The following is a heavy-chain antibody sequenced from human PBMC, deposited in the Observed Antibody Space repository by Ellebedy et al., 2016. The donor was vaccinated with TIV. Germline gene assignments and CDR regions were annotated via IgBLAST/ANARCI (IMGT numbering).Heavy chain of an antibody. CDR2: IYQDGSNQ. CDR3: ARRGSYGDYAVEINSWFDT. V-gene: IGHV3-7*01. J-gene: IGHJ5*02. CDR1: GFSFRSYW. Sequence: PGGSLRLSCVASGFSFRSYWMSWVRQAPGKGLEWVANIYQDGSNQYYVDSVKGRFTISRDNADNSLFLQMKSLRAEDTAVYYCARRGSYGDYAVEINSWFDTWGRGTLVAVSS. D-gene: IGHD3-16*01.